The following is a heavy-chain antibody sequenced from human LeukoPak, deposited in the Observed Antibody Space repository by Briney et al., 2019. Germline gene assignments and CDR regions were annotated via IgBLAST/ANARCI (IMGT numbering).Heavy chain of an antibody. D-gene: IGHD6-6*01. CDR3: ARVLSIAARPPGY. CDR1: GYTFTGYY. CDR2: INPNSGGT. V-gene: IGHV1-2*02. Sequence: ASVKVSCKASGYTFTGYYMRWVRQAPGQGLEWMGWINPNSGGTNYAQKFQGRVTMTRDTSISTAYMELSRLRSDDTAVYYCARVLSIAARPPGYWGQGTLVTVSS. J-gene: IGHJ4*02.